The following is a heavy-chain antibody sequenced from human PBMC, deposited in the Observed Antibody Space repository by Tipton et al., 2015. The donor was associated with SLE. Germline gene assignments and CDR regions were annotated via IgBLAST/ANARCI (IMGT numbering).Heavy chain of an antibody. D-gene: IGHD7-27*01. CDR2: IYYSGST. CDR1: GGSISVSSYY. V-gene: IGHV4-39*07. Sequence: TLSLTCTVSGGSISVSSYYWGWIRQPPGKGLEWIGSIYYSGSTYYNPSLKSRVTISVDTSKNQFSLKMTSVTAADTAVYYCARIGGAGDLYYYYMDVWGKGTTGTVSS. J-gene: IGHJ6*03. CDR3: ARIGGAGDLYYYYMDV.